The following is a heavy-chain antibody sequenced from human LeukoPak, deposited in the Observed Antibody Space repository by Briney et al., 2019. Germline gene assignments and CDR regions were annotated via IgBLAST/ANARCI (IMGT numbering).Heavy chain of an antibody. Sequence: GGSLRLSCAASGFTLSSYGMHWVRQAPGKGLEWVAVISYDGSNKYYADSVKGRFTISRDNSKNTLYLQMNSLRAEDTAVYYCAKDRITMVRGVIDYWGQGTLVTVSS. V-gene: IGHV3-30*18. CDR3: AKDRITMVRGVIDY. J-gene: IGHJ4*02. CDR1: GFTLSSYG. D-gene: IGHD3-10*01. CDR2: ISYDGSNK.